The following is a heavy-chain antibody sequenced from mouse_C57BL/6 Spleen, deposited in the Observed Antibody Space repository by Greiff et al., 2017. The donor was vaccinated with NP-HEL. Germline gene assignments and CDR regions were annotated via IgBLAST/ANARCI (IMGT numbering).Heavy chain of an antibody. CDR3: AITVVAPFDY. CDR2: IHPNSGST. J-gene: IGHJ2*01. Sequence: QVHVKQPGAELVKPGASVKLSCKASGYTFTSYWMHWVKQRPGQGLEWIGMIHPNSGSTNYNEKFKSKATLTVDKSSSTAYMQLSSLTSEDSAVYYCAITVVAPFDYWGQGTTLTVSS. D-gene: IGHD1-1*01. CDR1: GYTFTSYW. V-gene: IGHV1-64*01.